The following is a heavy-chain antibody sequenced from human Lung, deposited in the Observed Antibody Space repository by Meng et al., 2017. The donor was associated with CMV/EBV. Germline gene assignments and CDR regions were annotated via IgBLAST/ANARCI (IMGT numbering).Heavy chain of an antibody. Sequence: TCSVSRGPMSSGGYCWSWIRQNPEKGLEWIGYTYSDGTTHYNPSLRSRISISVDTSKKQFYLKLDSVTAADTAVYYCARQAPDNYFDTWGQGALVTVSS. J-gene: IGHJ5*02. CDR2: TYSDGTT. CDR1: RGPMSSGGYC. V-gene: IGHV4-31*03. CDR3: ARQAPDNYFDT.